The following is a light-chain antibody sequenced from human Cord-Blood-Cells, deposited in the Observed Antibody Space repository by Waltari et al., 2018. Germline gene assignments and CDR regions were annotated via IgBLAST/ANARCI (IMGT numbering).Light chain of an antibody. CDR2: DVS. V-gene: IGLV2-11*01. CDR3: CSYAGSYTLV. CDR1: SRHHGGCNS. J-gene: IGLJ2*01. Sequence: QSALTQPSSVSGPPRQTFTISCTRPSRHHGGCNSVSCYQQHPGKAPKLMIYDVSKRPSGVPDRFSGSKSGNPASLTISWLQAEDEADYYCCSYAGSYTLVFGGGTKLTVL.